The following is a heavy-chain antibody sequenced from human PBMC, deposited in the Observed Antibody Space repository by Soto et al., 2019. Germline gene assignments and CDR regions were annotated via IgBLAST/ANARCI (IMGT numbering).Heavy chain of an antibody. CDR3: AHRRGDLLTSNYYYDY. D-gene: IGHD3-9*01. CDR2: ISWDGEK. Sequence: QITLKEPGPTLVKPTQALTLTCTFSAFSLNTRGVGVGWIRQPPGKALEGLALISWDGEKRYSPSLKSRLTITKDTPENQVVLTMTNMDPVDTATYYCAHRRGDLLTSNYYYDYWGQGTLGTVSS. CDR1: AFSLNTRGVG. V-gene: IGHV2-5*02. J-gene: IGHJ4*02.